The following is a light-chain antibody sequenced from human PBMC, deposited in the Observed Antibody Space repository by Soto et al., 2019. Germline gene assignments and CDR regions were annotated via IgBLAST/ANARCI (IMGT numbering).Light chain of an antibody. CDR2: GNS. CDR3: QSYDGSLSGWV. CDR1: SSNIGAGYD. J-gene: IGLJ3*02. Sequence: QSVLTQPPSVSGAPGQRVTISCTGSSSNIGAGYDVKWYQKFPGIAPKLLVYGNSNRPSGVPDRFSGSKSGTSASLAISGLQREDEGDYYCQSYDGSLSGWVFGGGTKLTVL. V-gene: IGLV1-40*01.